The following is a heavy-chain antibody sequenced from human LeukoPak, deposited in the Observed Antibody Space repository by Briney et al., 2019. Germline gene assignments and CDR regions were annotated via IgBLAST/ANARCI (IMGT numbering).Heavy chain of an antibody. D-gene: IGHD6-13*01. CDR1: GGTFSSYA. J-gene: IGHJ5*02. V-gene: IGHV1-69*05. CDR2: IIPIFGTA. Sequence: ASVKVSCKASGGTFSSYAISWVRQAPGQGLEWMGGIIPIFGTANYAQKFQGRVTMTRNTSISTAYMELSSLRSEDTAVYYCAREGYSSSWYIFADHFGRPNWFDPWGQGTLVTVSS. CDR3: AREGYSSSWYIFADHFGRPNWFDP.